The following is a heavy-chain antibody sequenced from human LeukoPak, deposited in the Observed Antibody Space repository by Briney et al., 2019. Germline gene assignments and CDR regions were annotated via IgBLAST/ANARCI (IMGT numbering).Heavy chain of an antibody. CDR3: ARDRYGDGFAHFDY. J-gene: IGHJ4*02. D-gene: IGHD5-24*01. Sequence: ASVKVSCKASGYTFTNYAMHWVRQAPGQGLEWMGWITPGGGTNYPQKFQGRVAITWDTSITKTYMDLSRLTSDDTAMYYCARDRYGDGFAHFDYWGQGALVTVSS. CDR1: GYTFTNYA. V-gene: IGHV1-2*02. CDR2: ITPGGGT.